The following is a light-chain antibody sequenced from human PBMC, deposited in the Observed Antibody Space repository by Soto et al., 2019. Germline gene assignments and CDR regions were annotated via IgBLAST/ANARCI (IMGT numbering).Light chain of an antibody. CDR2: GTS. Sequence: EIVLTQSPGTLSLSPGERATLSCRASQSVSSSYLAWYQQKPGQAPRHLIYGTSSRATGIPDRFSGSGSGTDFTLTISRLEPEDFAVYYCQHYDSSRYTFGQGTKLEIK. J-gene: IGKJ2*01. CDR3: QHYDSSRYT. CDR1: QSVSSSY. V-gene: IGKV3-20*01.